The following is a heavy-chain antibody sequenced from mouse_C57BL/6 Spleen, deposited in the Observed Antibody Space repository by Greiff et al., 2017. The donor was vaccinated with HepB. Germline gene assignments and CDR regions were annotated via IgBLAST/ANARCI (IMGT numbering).Heavy chain of an antibody. V-gene: IGHV5-16*01. CDR3: ARENYGSVFDY. CDR2: INYDGSST. D-gene: IGHD1-1*01. J-gene: IGHJ2*01. CDR1: GFTFSDYY. Sequence: EVKLVESEGGLVQPGSSMKLSCTASGFTFSDYYMAWVRQVPEKGLEWVANINYDGSSTYYLDSLKSRFIISRDNAKNILYLQMSSLKSEDTATYYCARENYGSVFDYWGQGTTLTVSS.